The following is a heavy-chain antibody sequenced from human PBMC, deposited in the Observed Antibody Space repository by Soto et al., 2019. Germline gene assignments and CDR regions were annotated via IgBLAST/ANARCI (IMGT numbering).Heavy chain of an antibody. CDR2: INPNSGGT. D-gene: IGHD3-22*01. V-gene: IGHV1-2*04. CDR1: GYTFTGYY. CDR3: ARESTYYYDSELGAFDI. J-gene: IGHJ3*02. Sequence: PRPSVKVSCKASGYTFTGYYMHWVRQAPGQGLEWMGWINPNSGGTNYAQKFQGWVTMTRDTSISTAYMELSRLRSDDTAVYYCARESTYYYDSELGAFDIWGQGTMVTVSS.